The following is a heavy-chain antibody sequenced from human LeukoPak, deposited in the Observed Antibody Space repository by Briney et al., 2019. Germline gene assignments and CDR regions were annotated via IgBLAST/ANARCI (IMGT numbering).Heavy chain of an antibody. CDR3: ARLLSGWYLADY. Sequence: PGGSLRLSCAASGFTFSNYNMFWARQAPGKGLEWVSYITSSSNTVHYADSVKGRFTLSRDNAKSSLYLQMNSLRAEDTAIYYCARLLSGWYLADYWGQGTLATVSS. J-gene: IGHJ4*02. CDR2: ITSSSNTV. CDR1: GFTFSNYN. V-gene: IGHV3-48*01. D-gene: IGHD6-19*01.